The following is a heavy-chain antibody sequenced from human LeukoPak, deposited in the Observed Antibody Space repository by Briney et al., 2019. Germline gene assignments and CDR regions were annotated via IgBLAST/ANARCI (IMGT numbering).Heavy chain of an antibody. V-gene: IGHV1-2*02. D-gene: IGHD6-6*01. CDR2: INPNSGDT. J-gene: IGHJ3*02. Sequence: ASVKVSCKASGYIFTGYYKHWVRQAPGQGLEWMGWINPNSGDTNYAQKFQGRVTMTRDTSTSTAYMELSRLRSDDTAVYYCARDRIAAYDAFDIWGQGTMVTVSS. CDR3: ARDRIAAYDAFDI. CDR1: GYIFTGYY.